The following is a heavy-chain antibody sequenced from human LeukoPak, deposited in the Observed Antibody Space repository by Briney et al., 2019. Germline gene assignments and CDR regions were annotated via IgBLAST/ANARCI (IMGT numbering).Heavy chain of an antibody. Sequence: GGSLRLSCAASGFSFSTYWMSWVRQTPEKGLEFVANINQDASVRNYMDSLKGRCTISRDNAKKSVYLEINSLRADDTAVYYRARDPGSSSFDLWGQGALVTVSS. J-gene: IGHJ4*02. CDR3: ARDPGSSSFDL. V-gene: IGHV3-7*01. D-gene: IGHD6-13*01. CDR1: GFSFSTYW. CDR2: INQDASVR.